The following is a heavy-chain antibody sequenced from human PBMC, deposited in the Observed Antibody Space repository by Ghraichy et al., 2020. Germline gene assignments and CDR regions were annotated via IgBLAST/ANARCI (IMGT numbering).Heavy chain of an antibody. CDR3: ARDGGMYSSRWYSFDY. J-gene: IGHJ4*02. CDR1: GFTFSSYS. V-gene: IGHV3-48*02. CDR2: ISSSSSII. D-gene: IGHD6-13*01. Sequence: GGSLRLSCAASGFTFSSYSMNWVRQAPGKGLEWVSYISSSSSIIYYADSVKGRFTISRDNAKNLLYLQMNSLRDEDTAVYYCARDGGMYSSRWYSFDYWGQGTLLTVSS.